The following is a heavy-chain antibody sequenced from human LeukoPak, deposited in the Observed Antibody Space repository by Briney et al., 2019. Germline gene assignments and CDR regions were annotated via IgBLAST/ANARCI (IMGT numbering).Heavy chain of an antibody. CDR1: GFTVSRYW. CDR2: INSDGSST. Sequence: GGSLRLSCAASGFTVSRYWMHWVRQAPGKGLVWVSRINSDGSSTTYADSVKGRLTMSRDNAKKKLYLQMNRLRAEDTAVYYCARSGRGYDDAFDIWGQGTMVTVSS. D-gene: IGHD5-12*01. V-gene: IGHV3-74*03. CDR3: ARSGRGYDDAFDI. J-gene: IGHJ3*02.